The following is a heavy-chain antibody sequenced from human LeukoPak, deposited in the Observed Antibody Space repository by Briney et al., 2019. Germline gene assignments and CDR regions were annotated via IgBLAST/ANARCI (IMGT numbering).Heavy chain of an antibody. D-gene: IGHD3-16*01. CDR1: GFTFSSYW. CDR2: IKQDGSEK. Sequence: GGSLRLSCAASGFTFSSYWMSWVRQAPGKGLEWVANIKQDGSEKYYVDSVKGRFTISRDNAKNSLYLQMNSLRVEDTAVYYCARAQAQAFGGGDLRLDYWGQGTLVTVSS. CDR3: ARAQAQAFGGGDLRLDY. V-gene: IGHV3-7*01. J-gene: IGHJ4*02.